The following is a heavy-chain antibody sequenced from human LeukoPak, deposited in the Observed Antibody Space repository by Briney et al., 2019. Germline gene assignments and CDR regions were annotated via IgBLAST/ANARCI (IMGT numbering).Heavy chain of an antibody. J-gene: IGHJ5*02. CDR3: ARATDRSFQGNWFDP. D-gene: IGHD2/OR15-2a*01. V-gene: IGHV4-59*01. CDR1: GGSISSYY. CDR2: IYYSGST. Sequence: SETLSLTCTVSGGSISSYYWSWIRQPPGKGREWIGFIYYSGSTTHTPSLKSRITISVDTSKNQFSLKLSSVTAADTAVYYCARATDRSFQGNWFDPWGQGTLVTVSS.